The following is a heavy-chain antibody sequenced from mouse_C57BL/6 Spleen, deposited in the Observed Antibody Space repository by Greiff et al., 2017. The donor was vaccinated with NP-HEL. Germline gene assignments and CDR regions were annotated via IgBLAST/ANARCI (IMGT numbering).Heavy chain of an antibody. J-gene: IGHJ3*01. CDR3: TTYPGTVFAY. D-gene: IGHD4-1*01. Sequence: EVKLVESGAELVRPGASVKLSCTASGFNIKDDYMHWVKQRPEQGLEWIGWIDPENGDTEYASKFQGKATITADTSSNTAYLQLSSLTSEDTAVYYCTTYPGTVFAYWGQGTLVTVSA. CDR2: IDPENGDT. CDR1: GFNIKDDY. V-gene: IGHV14-4*01.